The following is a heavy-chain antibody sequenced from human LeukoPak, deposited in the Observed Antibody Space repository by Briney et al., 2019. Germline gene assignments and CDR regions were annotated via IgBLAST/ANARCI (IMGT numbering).Heavy chain of an antibody. CDR3: ARGEYGSGSYHIDY. CDR2: ISGHGDIT. D-gene: IGHD3-10*01. V-gene: IGHV3-23*01. CDR1: GFIFRNYG. Sequence: PGGSLRLSCAASGFIFRNYGMNWVRQAPGKGLEWVSGISGHGDITYYADSVKGRFTISRDNSRNTVYLQMNSLRAEDTAVYYCARGEYGSGSYHIDYWGQGTLVTVSS. J-gene: IGHJ4*02.